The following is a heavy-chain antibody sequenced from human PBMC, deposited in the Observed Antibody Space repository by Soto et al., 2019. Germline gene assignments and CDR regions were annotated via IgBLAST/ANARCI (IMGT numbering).Heavy chain of an antibody. J-gene: IGHJ6*02. CDR3: AKDYRPLTVVVPAAAHRVSYYGMDV. D-gene: IGHD2-2*01. CDR1: GFTFSSYA. CDR2: ISGSGGST. Sequence: GGSLRLSCAASGFTFSSYAMSWVRQAPGKGLEWVSAISGSGGSTYYADSVKGRFTISRDNSKNTLYLKMNSLRAEDTAVYYCAKDYRPLTVVVPAAAHRVSYYGMDVWGQGTTVTVSS. V-gene: IGHV3-23*01.